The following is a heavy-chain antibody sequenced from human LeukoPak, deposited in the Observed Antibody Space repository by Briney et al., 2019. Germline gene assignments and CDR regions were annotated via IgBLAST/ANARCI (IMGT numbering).Heavy chain of an antibody. J-gene: IGHJ4*02. Sequence: SETLSLTCDVYGGPFSGYYWSWIRQPPGKGLEWIGEINHSGSTNYNPSLKSRVTISVDTSKNQFSLKLSSVTAADTAVYYCARLTDYYDSSGYRLDYWGQGTLVTVSS. D-gene: IGHD3-22*01. CDR3: ARLTDYYDSSGYRLDY. CDR2: INHSGST. CDR1: GGPFSGYY. V-gene: IGHV4-34*01.